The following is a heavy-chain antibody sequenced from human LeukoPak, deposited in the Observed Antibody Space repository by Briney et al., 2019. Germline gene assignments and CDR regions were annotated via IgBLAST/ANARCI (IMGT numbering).Heavy chain of an antibody. CDR1: GFTFSSYA. CDR2: ISYDGSNK. CDR3: ARDPGTGRFGYSGYDYGDYFDY. D-gene: IGHD5-12*01. V-gene: IGHV3-30*04. Sequence: PGRSLRLSCAASGFTFSSYAMHWVRQAPGKGLEGVAVISYDGSNKYYADSVKGRFTISRDNSKTTLYLQMNSLRAEATAVYYCARDPGTGRFGYSGYDYGDYFDYWGQGTLVTVSS. J-gene: IGHJ4*02.